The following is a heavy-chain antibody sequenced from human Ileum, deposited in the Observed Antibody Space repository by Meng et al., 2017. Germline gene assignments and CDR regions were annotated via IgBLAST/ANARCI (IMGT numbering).Heavy chain of an antibody. J-gene: IGHJ4*02. CDR1: GYSFTVNF. CDR3: ARGDSSSLPYYFDY. CDR2: INPNTGNT. V-gene: IGHV1-2*02. Sequence: QGEMVQAGAEVKKPGDSVKVSCKASGYSFTVNFLHWVRLAPGHGLEWIGWINPNTGNTNYAQRFEGRVAMTRDTSINTVYMDLISPTSDDTAVYYCARGDSSSLPYYFDYWGQGTLVTVSS. D-gene: IGHD6-13*01.